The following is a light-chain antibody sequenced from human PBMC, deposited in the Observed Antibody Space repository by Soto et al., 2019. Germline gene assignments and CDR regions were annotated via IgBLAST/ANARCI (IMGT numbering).Light chain of an antibody. Sequence: LTQPASVSGSPGQSITISCTGTSSDVGGYNYVSWYQQHPGKAPKLMIYAVTDRPSGVSSRFSGSKSGNTASPTISGLQAEDEADYYCSSYTRSSTLFGTGTKVTVL. J-gene: IGLJ1*01. CDR2: AVT. CDR1: SSDVGGYNY. V-gene: IGLV2-14*01. CDR3: SSYTRSSTL.